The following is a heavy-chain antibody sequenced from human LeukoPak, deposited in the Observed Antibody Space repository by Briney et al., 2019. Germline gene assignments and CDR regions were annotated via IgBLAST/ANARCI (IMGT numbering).Heavy chain of an antibody. J-gene: IGHJ4*02. CDR3: ARDAYSGSYLDY. CDR2: ISSSGSTI. D-gene: IGHD1-26*01. Sequence: GGSLRLSCAASGFTFSSYEMNWVRQAPGKGLEWVSYISSSGSTIYYADSVKGRFTISRDNAKNSLYLQMNSLRAEDTAVYYCARDAYSGSYLDYWGQGTLVTVSS. V-gene: IGHV3-48*03. CDR1: GFTFSSYE.